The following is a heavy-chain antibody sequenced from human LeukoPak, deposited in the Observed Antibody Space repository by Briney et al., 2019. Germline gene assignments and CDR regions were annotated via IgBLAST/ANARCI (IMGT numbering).Heavy chain of an antibody. CDR1: GYTFTSYG. V-gene: IGHV1-24*01. Sequence: GASVKVSCKASGYTFTSYGISWVRQAPGKGLEWMGGFDPEDGETIYAQKFQGRVTMTEDTSTDTAYMELSSLRSEDTAVYYCATSDSRGESRHYWGQGTLVTVSS. CDR3: ATSDSRGESRHY. J-gene: IGHJ4*02. D-gene: IGHD3-16*01. CDR2: FDPEDGET.